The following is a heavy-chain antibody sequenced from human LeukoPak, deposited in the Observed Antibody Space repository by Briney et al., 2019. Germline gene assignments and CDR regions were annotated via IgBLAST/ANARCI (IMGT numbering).Heavy chain of an antibody. V-gene: IGHV3-33*08. Sequence: GGSLRLSCAASGFTFSSYGMNWVRQAPGKGLEWVALIWYDGSSKYYADSVKGRFTISRDNSKNTLYLQMNSLRAEDTAVYYCARDRAAADYWGQGTLVTVSS. CDR2: IWYDGSSK. D-gene: IGHD6-25*01. J-gene: IGHJ4*02. CDR3: ARDRAAADY. CDR1: GFTFSSYG.